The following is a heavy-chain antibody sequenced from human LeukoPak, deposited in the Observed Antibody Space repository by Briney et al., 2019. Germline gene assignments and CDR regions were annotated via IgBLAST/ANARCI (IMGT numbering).Heavy chain of an antibody. CDR2: IRYDGSNK. V-gene: IGHV3-30*02. CDR3: ASGPTFDY. CDR1: GFTFSSYG. Sequence: GGSLRLSCAASGFTFSSYGMHWVRQAPGKGLEWVAFIRYDGSNKYYADSVKGRFTISRDNSKNTPYLQMNSLRTEDTAMYSCASGPTFDYWGQGTLVTVSS. J-gene: IGHJ4*02.